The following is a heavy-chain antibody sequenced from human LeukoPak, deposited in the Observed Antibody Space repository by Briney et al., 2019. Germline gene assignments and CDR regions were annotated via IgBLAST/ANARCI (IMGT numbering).Heavy chain of an antibody. Sequence: GGSLRLSCVASGLNFNTYGMHWVRQAPGKGLEWMASIWYDGTNENYADSVKGRFTISRDNSKNTLYLQMNSLRGEDTAFYYCASLGAFSSNHVLRWFDPWGQGTLVTVSS. V-gene: IGHV3-33*01. CDR2: IWYDGTNE. J-gene: IGHJ5*02. CDR3: ASLGAFSSNHVLRWFDP. CDR1: GLNFNTYG. D-gene: IGHD2/OR15-2a*01.